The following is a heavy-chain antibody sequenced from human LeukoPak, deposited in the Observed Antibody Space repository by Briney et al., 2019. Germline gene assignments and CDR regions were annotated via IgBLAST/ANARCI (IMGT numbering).Heavy chain of an antibody. CDR2: IIPIFGTA. Sequence: SVKVSCEASGGTFSSYAISWVRQAPGQGLEWMGGIIPIFGTANYAQKFQGRVTITTDDSTSTAYMELSSLRSEDTAVYYCARAYSGKFYPPDYWGQGTLVTVSS. D-gene: IGHD1-26*01. CDR1: GGTFSSYA. V-gene: IGHV1-69*05. J-gene: IGHJ4*02. CDR3: ARAYSGKFYPPDY.